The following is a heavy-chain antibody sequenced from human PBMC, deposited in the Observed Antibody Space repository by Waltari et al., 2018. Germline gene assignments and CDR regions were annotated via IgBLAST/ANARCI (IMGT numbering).Heavy chain of an antibody. Sequence: EEQLVQSGAEVKKPRESTKISCKGSGYSFTNNRISRIRHMTGKGLEWMGIIYPGDSDTRYSPSFQGQVTISADKSISTAYLQWSSLKASDTAMYYCARGAATDVDYWGQGTLVTVSS. CDR3: ARGAATDVDY. D-gene: IGHD6-13*01. CDR1: GYSFTNNR. CDR2: IYPGDSDT. V-gene: IGHV5-51*03. J-gene: IGHJ4*02.